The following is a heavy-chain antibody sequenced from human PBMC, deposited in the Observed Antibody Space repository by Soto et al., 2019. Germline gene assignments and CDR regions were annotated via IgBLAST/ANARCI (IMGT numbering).Heavy chain of an antibody. D-gene: IGHD3-3*01. CDR3: ARWWSGTRQASDP. J-gene: IGHJ5*02. V-gene: IGHV4-59*12. CDR1: GGSISSYY. Sequence: SETLSLTCTVSGGSISSYYWSWIRQPPGKGLEWIGYIYYSGSTNYNPSLKSRVTISVDTSKNQFSLKLSSVTAADTAVYYCARWWSGTRQASDPWGQGPLVTVSS. CDR2: IYYSGST.